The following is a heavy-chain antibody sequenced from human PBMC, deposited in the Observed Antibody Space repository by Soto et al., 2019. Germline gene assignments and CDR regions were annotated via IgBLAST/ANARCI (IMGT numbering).Heavy chain of an antibody. CDR3: AKDLHYDSSGPYYFDY. CDR1: GFTFSSYA. CDR2: ISGSGGST. D-gene: IGHD3-22*01. J-gene: IGHJ4*02. Sequence: PGGSLRLSCAASGFTFSSYAMSWVRQAPGKGLEWVSAISGSGGSTYYADSVKGRFTISRDNSKNTLCLQMNSLRAEDTAVYYCAKDLHYDSSGPYYFDYWGQGTLVTVSS. V-gene: IGHV3-23*01.